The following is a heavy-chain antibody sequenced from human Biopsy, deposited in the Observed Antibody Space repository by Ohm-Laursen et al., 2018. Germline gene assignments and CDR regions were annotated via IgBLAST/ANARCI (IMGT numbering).Heavy chain of an antibody. CDR3: GNEVHGRDY. CDR1: GKTFSDYQ. CDR2: INQAGTT. J-gene: IGHJ4*02. Sequence: PGTLSLTCAVFGKTFSDYQWSWIRQPPGKGLEWIGQINQAGTTNYNPSLKSRVSISADASKYEFSLRLTSVTAADTAVYLCGNEVHGRDYRGLGAQVTVSS. V-gene: IGHV4-34*08. D-gene: IGHD2-15*01.